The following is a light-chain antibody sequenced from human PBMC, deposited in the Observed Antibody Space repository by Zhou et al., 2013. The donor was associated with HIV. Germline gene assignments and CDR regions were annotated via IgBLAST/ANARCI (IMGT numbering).Light chain of an antibody. CDR2: AAS. Sequence: IRMTQSPSSFSASTGDRVTVSCRASQDISTYVAWYQQKLGKTPRLLIYAASTLQSGVPSRFSGTGSGTDFTLTISCLQSEDFAVYYCQQYNNWFRLTFGGGTKVEIK. CDR3: QQYNNWFRLT. J-gene: IGKJ4*01. CDR1: QDISTY. V-gene: IGKV1-8*01.